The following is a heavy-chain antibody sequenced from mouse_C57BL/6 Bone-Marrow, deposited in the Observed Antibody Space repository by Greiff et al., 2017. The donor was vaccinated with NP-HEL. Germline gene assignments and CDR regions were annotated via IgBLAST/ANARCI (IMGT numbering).Heavy chain of an antibody. Sequence: VMLVESGAELARPGASVKLSCKASGYTFTSYGISWVKQRTGQGLEWIGEIYPRSGNTYYNEKFKGKATLTADKSSSTAYMELRSLTSEDSAVYFCARGGNSWFAYWGQGTLVTVSA. CDR1: GYTFTSYG. CDR2: IYPRSGNT. D-gene: IGHD2-1*01. V-gene: IGHV1-81*01. CDR3: ARGGNSWFAY. J-gene: IGHJ3*01.